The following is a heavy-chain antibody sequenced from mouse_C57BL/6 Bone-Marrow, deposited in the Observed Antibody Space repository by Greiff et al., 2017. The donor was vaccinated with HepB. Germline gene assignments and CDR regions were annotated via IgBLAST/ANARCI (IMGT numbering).Heavy chain of an antibody. Sequence: EVKLVESGGGLVQPGGSMKLSCVASGFTFSNYWMNWVRQSPEKGLEWVAQIRLKSDNYATHYAESVKGRFTISRDDSKSSVYLQMNNLRAEDTGIYYCTEKGGDDYFDYWGQGTTLTVSS. CDR1: GFTFSNYW. CDR3: TEKGGDDYFDY. CDR2: IRLKSDNYAT. V-gene: IGHV6-3*01. J-gene: IGHJ2*01. D-gene: IGHD1-1*02.